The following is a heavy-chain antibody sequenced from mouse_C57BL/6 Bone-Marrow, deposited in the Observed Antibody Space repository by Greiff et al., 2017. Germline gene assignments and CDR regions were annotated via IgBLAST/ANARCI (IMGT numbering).Heavy chain of an antibody. V-gene: IGHV1-50*01. Sequence: VQLQQSGAELVKPGASVKLSCKASGYTFTSYWMQWVKQRPGQGLEWIGEIDPSDSYTNYNQKFKGKATLTVDTSSSTASMQLSSLTSEDSAVYYCARANWDVDYWGQGTTLTVS. D-gene: IGHD4-1*01. J-gene: IGHJ2*01. CDR3: ARANWDVDY. CDR2: IDPSDSYT. CDR1: GYTFTSYW.